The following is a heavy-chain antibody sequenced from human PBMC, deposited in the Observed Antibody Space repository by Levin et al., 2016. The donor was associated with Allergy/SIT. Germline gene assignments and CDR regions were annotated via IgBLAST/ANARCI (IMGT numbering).Heavy chain of an antibody. D-gene: IGHD6-6*01. V-gene: IGHV4-39*02. CDR3: AKDIARIAARQFDY. J-gene: IGHJ4*02. Sequence: SETLSLTCTVSGGSISSGSYFWGWIRQPPGKGLEWIGSIYYSGSTYYNPSLKSRVTISVDTSKSQFSLKLNSVTAADTAVYYCAKDIARIAARQFDYWGQGTLVTVSS. CDR1: GGSISSGSYF. CDR2: IYYSGST.